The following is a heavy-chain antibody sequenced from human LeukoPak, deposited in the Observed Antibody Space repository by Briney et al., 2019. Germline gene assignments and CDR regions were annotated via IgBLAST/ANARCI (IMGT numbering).Heavy chain of an antibody. V-gene: IGHV4-61*02. Sequence: SETLSLTCTVSGGSISSGSYYWRWIRQPAGKGLEWIGRIYTSGSTNYNPSLKSRVTISVDTSKNQFPLKLSSVTAADTAVYYCARVGGSGSLRTFDYWGQGTLVTVSS. CDR3: ARVGGSGSLRTFDY. CDR2: IYTSGST. CDR1: GGSISSGSYY. J-gene: IGHJ4*02. D-gene: IGHD3-10*01.